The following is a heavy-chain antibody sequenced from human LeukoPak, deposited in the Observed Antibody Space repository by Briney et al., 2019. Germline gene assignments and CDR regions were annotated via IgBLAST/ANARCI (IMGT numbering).Heavy chain of an antibody. CDR1: GDPIGRYY. CDR2: IYYSGST. V-gene: IGHV4-59*12. CDR3: ARRGPMVRGVIIRYFDY. D-gene: IGHD3-10*01. Sequence: SETLSLTCAVSGDPIGRYYWSWIRQPPGKGLEWIGYIYYSGSTNYNPALKSRVTISIDTSKSQFSLKLSSVTAADTAVYYCARRGPMVRGVIIRYFDYWGQGTLVTVSS. J-gene: IGHJ4*02.